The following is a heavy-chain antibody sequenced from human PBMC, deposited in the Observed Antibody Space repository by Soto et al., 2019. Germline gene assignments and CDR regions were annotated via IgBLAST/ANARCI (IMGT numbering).Heavy chain of an antibody. D-gene: IGHD5-12*01. CDR3: ARAGRGYSGYDNPHDY. Sequence: ASVKVSCKASGGTFSSYTISWVRQAPGQGLEWMGRIIPILGIANYAQKFQGRVTITADKSTSTAYMELSSLRSEDTAVYYCARAGRGYSGYDNPHDYWGQGTLVTVSS. CDR2: IIPILGIA. V-gene: IGHV1-69*02. CDR1: GGTFSSYT. J-gene: IGHJ4*02.